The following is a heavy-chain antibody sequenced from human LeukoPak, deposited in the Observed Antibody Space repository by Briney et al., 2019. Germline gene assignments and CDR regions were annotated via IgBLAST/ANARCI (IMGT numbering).Heavy chain of an antibody. CDR3: ARDDYSNGYYFDY. J-gene: IGHJ4*02. CDR1: GGSISSYY. V-gene: IGHV4-4*09. Sequence: SETLSLTCTVSGGSISSYYWSWIRQPPGKGLEWIGYIYTSGSTNYNPSLKSRVTISVDTSKNQFSLKLSSVTAADTAVYYCARDDYSNGYYFDYWGQGTLVTVSS. CDR2: IYTSGST. D-gene: IGHD4-11*01.